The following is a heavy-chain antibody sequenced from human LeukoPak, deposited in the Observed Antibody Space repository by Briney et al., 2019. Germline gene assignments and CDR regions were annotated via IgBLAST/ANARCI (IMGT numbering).Heavy chain of an antibody. V-gene: IGHV3-20*04. Sequence: GGSLRLSCAAPGFTFDDYGRSWVRQAPGKGLEWVSGINWNGGSTGYADSVKGLFTISRDNAKNSLYLQMNSLRAEDTALYYCARALPGMATITGPFDYWGQGTLVTVSS. CDR1: GFTFDDYG. CDR2: INWNGGST. CDR3: ARALPGMATITGPFDY. J-gene: IGHJ4*02. D-gene: IGHD5-24*01.